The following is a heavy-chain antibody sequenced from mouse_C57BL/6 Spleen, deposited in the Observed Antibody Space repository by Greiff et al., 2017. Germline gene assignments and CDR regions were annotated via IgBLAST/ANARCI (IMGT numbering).Heavy chain of an antibody. J-gene: IGHJ2*01. CDR1: GYSITSGYY. CDR2: ISYDGSN. Sequence: DVQLQESGPGLVKPSQSLSLTCSVTGYSITSGYYWNWIRQFPGNKLEWMGYISYDGSNNYNPSLKNRISITRDTSKNQFFLKLNSVTTEDTATYYCAREGGYVALDYWGQGTTLTVSS. V-gene: IGHV3-6*01. CDR3: AREGGYVALDY. D-gene: IGHD2-2*01.